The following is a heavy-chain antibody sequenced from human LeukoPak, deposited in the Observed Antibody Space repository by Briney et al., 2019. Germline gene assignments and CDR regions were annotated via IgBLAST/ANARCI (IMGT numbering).Heavy chain of an antibody. D-gene: IGHD3-10*01. J-gene: IGHJ4*02. CDR2: IYLGDSDT. CDR3: ARSMVRGVIQFDY. Sequence: GESLKISCKGSGYSFPNYWIAWVRQMPGKGLEWMGIIYLGDSDTRYSPSFEGQVTISADKSISTAYLQWSSLKASDTAMYYCARSMVRGVIQFDYWGQGTLVTVSS. CDR1: GYSFPNYW. V-gene: IGHV5-51*01.